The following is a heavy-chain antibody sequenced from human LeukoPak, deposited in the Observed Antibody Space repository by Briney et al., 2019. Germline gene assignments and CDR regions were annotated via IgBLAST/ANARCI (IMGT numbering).Heavy chain of an antibody. V-gene: IGHV3-23*01. CDR3: AKGTASAVPAATDFDY. J-gene: IGHJ4*02. Sequence: PGGSLRLSCAASGFTFSSYAMSWVRQAPGKGLEWVSAISGSGGSTYYADSVKGRFTISRDNSKNTLYLQMNSLRAEDTVVYYCAKGTASAVPAATDFDYWGQGTLVTVSS. D-gene: IGHD2-2*01. CDR1: GFTFSSYA. CDR2: ISGSGGST.